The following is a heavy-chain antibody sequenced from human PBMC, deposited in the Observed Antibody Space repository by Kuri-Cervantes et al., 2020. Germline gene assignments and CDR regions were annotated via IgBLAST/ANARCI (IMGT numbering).Heavy chain of an antibody. CDR2: IYYSGST. V-gene: IGHV4-30-4*01. D-gene: IGHD3-10*01. CDR3: ASSPRGDNWFDP. CDR1: GGSISSGDYY. Sequence: LRLSCTVSGGSISSGDYYWSWIRQPPGKGLEWIGYIYYSGSTYYNPSLKSRVTISVDTSKNQFSLKLSSVTAADTAVYYCASSPRGDNWFDPWGQGTLVTVSS. J-gene: IGHJ5*02.